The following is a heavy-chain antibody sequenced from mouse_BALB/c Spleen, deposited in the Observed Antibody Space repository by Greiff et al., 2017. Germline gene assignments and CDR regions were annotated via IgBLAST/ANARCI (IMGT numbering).Heavy chain of an antibody. Sequence: EVKLQESGPGLVKPSQSLSLTCTVTGYSITSDYAWNWIRQFPGNKLEWMGYISYSGSTSYNPSLKSRISITRDTSKNQFFLQLNSVTTEDTATYYCARSGHYYGSSYYFDYWGQGTTLTVSS. CDR3: ARSGHYYGSSYYFDY. CDR1: GYSITSDYA. V-gene: IGHV3-2*02. CDR2: ISYSGST. D-gene: IGHD1-1*01. J-gene: IGHJ2*01.